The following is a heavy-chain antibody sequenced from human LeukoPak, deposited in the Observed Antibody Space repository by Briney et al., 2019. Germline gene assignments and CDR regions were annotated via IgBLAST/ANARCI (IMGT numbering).Heavy chain of an antibody. Sequence: ASVKVSCKASGYTFTGSYMHWVRQAPGQGLEWMGWINPKRGDTNYARKFQGRVTMTRDTSISTAYMELSRLTSDDTAVYYCANRNGGNLPFWDYWGQGTLVIVSS. V-gene: IGHV1-2*02. CDR2: INPKRGDT. CDR1: GYTFTGSY. CDR3: ANRNGGNLPFWDY. D-gene: IGHD5-24*01. J-gene: IGHJ4*02.